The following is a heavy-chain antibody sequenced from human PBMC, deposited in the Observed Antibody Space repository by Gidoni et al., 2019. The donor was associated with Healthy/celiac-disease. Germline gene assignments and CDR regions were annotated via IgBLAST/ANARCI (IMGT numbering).Heavy chain of an antibody. CDR3: APGFIAVAGRIGPYGMDV. D-gene: IGHD6-19*01. J-gene: IGHJ6*02. Sequence: EVQLVESGGGLVQPGGSLRLSCAASGFTFSSYWMHWVRQAPGKGLVWVSRINSDGSSTSYADSVKGRFTISRDNAKNTLYLQMNSLRAEDTAVYYCAPGFIAVAGRIGPYGMDVWGQGTTVTVSS. V-gene: IGHV3-74*01. CDR1: GFTFSSYW. CDR2: INSDGSST.